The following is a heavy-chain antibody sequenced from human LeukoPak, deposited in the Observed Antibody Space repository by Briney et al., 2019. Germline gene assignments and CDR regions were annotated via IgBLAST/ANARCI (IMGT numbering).Heavy chain of an antibody. CDR3: ARDHLSSGWLTDF. V-gene: IGHV3-21*01. Sequence: SGGSLRLSCAASGFTLSSYSMNWVRQVPGKGLEWVSSLSSSGAYIYYADSVKGRFTISRDSADNSLYLQMDSLRVDDTAVYYCARDHLSSGWLTDFWGLGTLVTVSS. CDR1: GFTLSSYS. J-gene: IGHJ4*02. CDR2: LSSSGAYI. D-gene: IGHD6-19*01.